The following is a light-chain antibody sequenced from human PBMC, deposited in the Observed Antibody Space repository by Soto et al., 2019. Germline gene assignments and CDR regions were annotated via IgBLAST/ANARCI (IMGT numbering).Light chain of an antibody. CDR2: DAS. Sequence: EIVFTQSPARRSVCPVERTTLSCTASQSMNSYLAWYQQRPGQAPRLFIYDASNRATGIQARLSGSGSGIDFTPSTSSLQTEEFAVYDCQERFNSPITFGQGTRLEIK. V-gene: IGKV3-11*01. J-gene: IGKJ5*01. CDR3: QERFNSPIT. CDR1: QSMNSY.